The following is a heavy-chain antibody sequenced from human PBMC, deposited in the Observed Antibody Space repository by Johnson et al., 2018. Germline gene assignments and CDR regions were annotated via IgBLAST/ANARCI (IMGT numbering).Heavy chain of an antibody. J-gene: IGHJ4*02. CDR1: GFTFNSHG. CDR2: IWYDGSNR. D-gene: IGHD5-12*01. Sequence: QVQLQESGGGVVLPGRSLRLSCAASGFTFNSHGMHWVRQAPGKGLEWVALIWYDGSNRYYADSVKGRFTISRDNSKNTLYLQMTSLRVEDTAVYFCARDRAAVATNFDYWGQGTLVTVSS. V-gene: IGHV3-33*01. CDR3: ARDRAAVATNFDY.